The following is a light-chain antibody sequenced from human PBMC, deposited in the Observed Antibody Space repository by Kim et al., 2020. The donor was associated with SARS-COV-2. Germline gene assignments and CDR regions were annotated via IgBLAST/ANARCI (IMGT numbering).Light chain of an antibody. Sequence: QLVLTQSPSASASLGASAKLTCTLSSGHSNYAIAWHQQQPEKGPRFLMRVKSDGSHNRGDGIPDRFSGSSSGAERYLTISSLQSEDEADYYCQTWGTGIHVFGGGTQLTVL. CDR3: QTWGTGIHV. J-gene: IGLJ2*01. CDR2: VKSDGSH. CDR1: SGHSNYA. V-gene: IGLV4-69*01.